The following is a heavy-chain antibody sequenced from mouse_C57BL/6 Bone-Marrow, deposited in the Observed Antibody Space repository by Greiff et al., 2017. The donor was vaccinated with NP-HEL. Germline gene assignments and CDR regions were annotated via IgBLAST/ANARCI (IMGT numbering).Heavy chain of an antibody. Sequence: VKLQQPGAELVRPGTSVKLSCKASGYTFTSYWMHWVKQRPGQGLEWIGVIDPSDSYTNYNQKFKGKATLTVDTSSSTAYMQLSSLTSEDSAVYYCARIPYYYGSSPYWYFDVWGTGTTVTVSS. V-gene: IGHV1-59*01. D-gene: IGHD1-1*01. J-gene: IGHJ1*03. CDR1: GYTFTSYW. CDR3: ARIPYYYGSSPYWYFDV. CDR2: IDPSDSYT.